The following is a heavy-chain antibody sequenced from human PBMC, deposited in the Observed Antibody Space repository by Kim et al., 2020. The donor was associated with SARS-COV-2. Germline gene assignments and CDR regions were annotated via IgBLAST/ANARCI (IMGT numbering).Heavy chain of an antibody. CDR1: GYSFTSYW. J-gene: IGHJ6*02. CDR3: ARVGSSSWGYYYYGMDV. CDR2: IYPGDSDT. V-gene: IGHV5-51*01. Sequence: GESLKISCKGSGYSFTSYWIGWVRQMPGKGLEWMGIIYPGDSDTRYSPSFQGQVTISADKSISTAYLQWSSLKASDTAMYYCARVGSSSWGYYYYGMDVWGQGTTVTVSS. D-gene: IGHD6-13*01.